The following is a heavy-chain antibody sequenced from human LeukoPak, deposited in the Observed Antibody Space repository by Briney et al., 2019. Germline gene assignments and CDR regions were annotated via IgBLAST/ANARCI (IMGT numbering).Heavy chain of an antibody. CDR1: GFDFSINA. Sequence: GGSLRLSCAASGFDFSINAMHWVRQAPGKGLEWVGRIKSKTDGGTTDYAAPVKGRFTISRDDSKSTLYLQMNSLKTEDTAVYYCTTEYWYFDFWGQGTLVTVSS. CDR2: IKSKTDGGTT. J-gene: IGHJ4*02. V-gene: IGHV3-15*01. D-gene: IGHD2-15*01. CDR3: TTEYWYFDF.